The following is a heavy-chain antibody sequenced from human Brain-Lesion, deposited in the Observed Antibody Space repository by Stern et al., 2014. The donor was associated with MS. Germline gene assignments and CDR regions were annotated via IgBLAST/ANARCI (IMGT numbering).Heavy chain of an antibody. V-gene: IGHV4-39*01. J-gene: IGHJ5*02. CDR3: AGEEDIRYCSGGSCTGNWFDP. CDR1: GGSVSSTSYA. CDR2: IYYSGNT. Sequence: VQLEESGPGLVKPSETLSLTCTVAGGSVSSTSYAWAWIRQPPGKGLEWIGTIYYSGNTYYSPSLKSRLTISLDPSTNQFSLQLSSVTAADTAVYYCAGEEDIRYCSGGSCTGNWFDPWGQGTLVTVSS. D-gene: IGHD2-15*01.